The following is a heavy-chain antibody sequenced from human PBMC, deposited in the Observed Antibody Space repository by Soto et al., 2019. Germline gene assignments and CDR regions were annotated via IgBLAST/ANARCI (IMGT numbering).Heavy chain of an antibody. Sequence: LRLACAASGFTFSSYAMSWVRQAPGKGLEWVSAISGSGGSTYYADSVKGRFTISRDNSKNTLYLQMNSLRAEDTAVYYCAKDLVVRGPHHIVATIEVDYWGQGTLVTVSS. J-gene: IGHJ4*02. V-gene: IGHV3-23*01. CDR2: ISGSGGST. CDR3: AKDLVVRGPHHIVATIEVDY. D-gene: IGHD5-12*01. CDR1: GFTFSSYA.